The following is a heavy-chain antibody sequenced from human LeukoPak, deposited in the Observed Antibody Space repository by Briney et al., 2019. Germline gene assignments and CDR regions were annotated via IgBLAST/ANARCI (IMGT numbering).Heavy chain of an antibody. V-gene: IGHV4-4*07. Sequence: SVTLSLTCTVSGGSISSYYWSWIRQPAGKGLEWIGRIYTSGSTNYNPSLKSRVTMSVDTSKNQFSLKLSSVTAADTAVYYCARGHSSGYFREPDHFDYWGQGTLVTVSS. D-gene: IGHD3-22*01. CDR1: GGSISSYY. J-gene: IGHJ4*02. CDR2: IYTSGST. CDR3: ARGHSSGYFREPDHFDY.